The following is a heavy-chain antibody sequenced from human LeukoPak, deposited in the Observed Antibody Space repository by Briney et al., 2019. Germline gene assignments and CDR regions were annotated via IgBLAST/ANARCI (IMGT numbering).Heavy chain of an antibody. CDR3: ARVRGVVTPAIREIDY. D-gene: IGHD3-3*01. CDR1: GYTFTSYG. V-gene: IGHV1-18*01. Sequence: GASVKVSCNASGYTFTSYGISWVRQAPGQGLEWMGWISAYNGNTNYAQKLQGRVTMTTDTSTSTAYMELRSLRSDDTAVYYCARVRGVVTPAIREIDYWGQGTLVTVSS. CDR2: ISAYNGNT. J-gene: IGHJ4*02.